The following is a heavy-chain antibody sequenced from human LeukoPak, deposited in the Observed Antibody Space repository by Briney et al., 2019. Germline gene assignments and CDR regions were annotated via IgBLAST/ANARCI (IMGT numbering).Heavy chain of an antibody. CDR1: GGSISSSSYY. CDR2: IYYSGST. J-gene: IGHJ4*02. Sequence: SETLSLTCTVSGGSISSSSYYWGWIRQPPGKGLEWIGGIYYSGSTYYNPSLKSRVTISVDTSKNQFSLKLSSVTAADTAVYYCVRLLADCGGDCYYFDYWGQGTLVTVSS. D-gene: IGHD2-21*02. CDR3: VRLLADCGGDCYYFDY. V-gene: IGHV4-39*01.